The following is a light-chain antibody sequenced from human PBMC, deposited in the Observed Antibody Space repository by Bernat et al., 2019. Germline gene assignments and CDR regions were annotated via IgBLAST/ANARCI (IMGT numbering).Light chain of an antibody. CDR1: SSDIGSYNY. V-gene: IGLV2-14*03. CDR3: SSYTRSATYV. Sequence: QSALTQPASVSGSPGQSITISCIGTSSDIGSYNYVSWYQQHPGKAPNLLIYAVANRPSGVSNRFSASKSGHTASLTISGLQAEDESDYYCSSYTRSATYVFGTGTKVTVL. CDR2: AVA. J-gene: IGLJ1*01.